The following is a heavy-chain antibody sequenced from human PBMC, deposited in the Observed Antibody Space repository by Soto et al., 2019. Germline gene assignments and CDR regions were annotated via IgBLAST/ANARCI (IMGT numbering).Heavy chain of an antibody. D-gene: IGHD3-9*01. Sequence: ASVKVSCKASGYTFTGYYMHWVRQAPGQGLEWMGWINPNSGGTNYAQKFQGWVTMTRDTSISTAYMELSRLRSDDTAVYYCARGPVRYLDWLFGIMDVWGKGTTVTVSS. CDR2: INPNSGGT. CDR3: ARGPVRYLDWLFGIMDV. CDR1: GYTFTGYY. J-gene: IGHJ6*03. V-gene: IGHV1-2*04.